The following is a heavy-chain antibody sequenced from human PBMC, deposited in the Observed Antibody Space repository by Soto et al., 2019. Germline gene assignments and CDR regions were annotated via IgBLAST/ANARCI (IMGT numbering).Heavy chain of an antibody. CDR2: IYTSGST. CDR3: ARAIQALHGGNWFDP. CDR1: GGSISSYY. Sequence: SETLSLTCTVSGGSISSYYCIWSRHPSGKGLEWIGRIYTSGSTNYNPSLKSRVTMSVDTSKNQFSLKLSSVTAADTAVYYCARAIQALHGGNWFDPWGQGTLVTVSS. D-gene: IGHD3-16*01. J-gene: IGHJ5*02. V-gene: IGHV4-4*07.